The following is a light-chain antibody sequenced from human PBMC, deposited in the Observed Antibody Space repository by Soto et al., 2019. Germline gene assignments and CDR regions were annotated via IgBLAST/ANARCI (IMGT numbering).Light chain of an antibody. CDR1: QDISSW. CDR3: QQANSFPPFT. Sequence: DIQMTQSPSSVSASVGDRVTITRRASQDISSWLAWYQQKPGKAPKLLIYAASSLQSGVPSRFSGSGSGTDFTLTISSLQPEDFATYYCQQANSFPPFTFGPGTKVDI. J-gene: IGKJ3*01. CDR2: AAS. V-gene: IGKV1-12*01.